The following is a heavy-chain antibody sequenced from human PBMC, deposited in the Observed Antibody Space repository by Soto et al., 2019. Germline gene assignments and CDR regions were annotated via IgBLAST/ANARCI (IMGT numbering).Heavy chain of an antibody. V-gene: IGHV4-34*01. Sequence: QVQLQQWGAGLLKPSETLSLTCAVYGGSFSAYYWSWIRQPPWKGLEWMGEINHSGSTTYNPSLKSRVTISVDRSKNHFSLKLSSVTAADTALYYCARGVGYAGVDYWGQGTLVTVSS. CDR2: INHSGST. CDR3: ARGVGYAGVDY. CDR1: GGSFSAYY. D-gene: IGHD5-12*01. J-gene: IGHJ4*02.